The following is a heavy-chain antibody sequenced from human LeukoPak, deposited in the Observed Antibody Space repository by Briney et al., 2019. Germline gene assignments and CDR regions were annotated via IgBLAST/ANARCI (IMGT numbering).Heavy chain of an antibody. D-gene: IGHD3-9*01. V-gene: IGHV1-69*01. Sequence: SVNVSCKASGGTFSSYAISWVRQAPGQGLEWMGGIIPIFGTANYAQKFQGRVTITADESTSTAYMELSSLRSEDTAVYYCASSRSHRYFDWLFDYWGQGTLVTVSS. CDR2: IIPIFGTA. J-gene: IGHJ4*02. CDR1: GGTFSSYA. CDR3: ASSRSHRYFDWLFDY.